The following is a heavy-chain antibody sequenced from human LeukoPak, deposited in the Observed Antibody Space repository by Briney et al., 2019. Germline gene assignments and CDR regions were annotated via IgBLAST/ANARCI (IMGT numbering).Heavy chain of an antibody. CDR2: IYYSGST. Sequence: SETLSLTCTVSGGSISSGDYYWSWIRQPPGKGLEWIGYIYYSGSTYYNPSLKSRVTISVDTSKNQFSLKLSSVTAADTAVYYCARMVRGTIGAFDIWGQGTMVTVSS. V-gene: IGHV4-30-4*01. J-gene: IGHJ3*02. CDR3: ARMVRGTIGAFDI. CDR1: GGSISSGDYY. D-gene: IGHD3-10*01.